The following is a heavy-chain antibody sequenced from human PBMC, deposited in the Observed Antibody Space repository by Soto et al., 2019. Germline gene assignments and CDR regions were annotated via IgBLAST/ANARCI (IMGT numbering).Heavy chain of an antibody. V-gene: IGHV2-5*02. Sequence: QITLKESGPTLVKPTQTLTLTCTISGFSLSTRGVGVDWIRQPPGKAPEWLALLYWDDDKRYNPSLKNRVTIAKNTSKNQELLTMTNMDPVDTATYYCAHRNPLVVAGSHFFDYWRQGILVTVSS. D-gene: IGHD2-15*01. CDR3: AHRNPLVVAGSHFFDY. CDR2: LYWDDDK. CDR1: GFSLSTRGVG. J-gene: IGHJ4*02.